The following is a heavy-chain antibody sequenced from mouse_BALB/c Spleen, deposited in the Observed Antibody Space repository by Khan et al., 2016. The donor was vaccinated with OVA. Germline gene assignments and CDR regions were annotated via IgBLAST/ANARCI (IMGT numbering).Heavy chain of an antibody. CDR1: GYTFTSYT. CDR2: INPSNGYT. V-gene: IGHV1-4*01. CDR3: VRDGAYPRNDGWFAD. Sequence: QVQLQQPGAELARPGASVKMSCKASGYTFTSYTIHWIKKRPGQGLEWIGYINPSNGYTNYNQKFKDKATLTTDKSSTTAYLQLSSLTSDDSAVYNCVRDGAYPRNDGWFADWGQGTLVTVSA. J-gene: IGHJ3*01. D-gene: IGHD2-14*01.